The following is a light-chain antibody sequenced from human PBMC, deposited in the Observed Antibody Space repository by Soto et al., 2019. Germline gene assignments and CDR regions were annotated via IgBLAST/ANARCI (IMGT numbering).Light chain of an antibody. V-gene: IGKV3-15*01. CDR2: GAS. CDR1: QSVYGN. CDR3: QQYNRWPLT. J-gene: IGKJ4*01. Sequence: EIVMTQSPATLSVSPWEGATLSCRASQSVYGNLAWYQQKPGRSPRLLIYGASTRATGIPARFSGSGSGTEFTLTISSLQSEDFEVYYCQQYNRWPLTFGGGTKVEIK.